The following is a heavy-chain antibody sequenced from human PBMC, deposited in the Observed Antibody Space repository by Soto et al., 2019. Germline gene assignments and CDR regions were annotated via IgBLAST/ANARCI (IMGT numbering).Heavy chain of an antibody. D-gene: IGHD3-10*01. J-gene: IGHJ4*02. CDR3: VRSRSGAVADSFDL. Sequence: GGSLRLSCEGSGFTFSRHALHWVRQAPDKGLEWVAVVSKDGSVKYWIESVKGRFTLSRDNSKNTVYLEMNSLRPEDTGVYYCVRSRSGAVADSFDLWGQGTLVTVSS. CDR2: VSKDGSVK. CDR1: GFTFSRHA. V-gene: IGHV3-30-3*01.